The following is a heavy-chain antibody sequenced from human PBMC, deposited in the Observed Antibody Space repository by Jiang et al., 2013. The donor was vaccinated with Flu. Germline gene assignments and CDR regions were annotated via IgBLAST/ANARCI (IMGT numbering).Heavy chain of an antibody. V-gene: IGHV4-30-2*01. CDR3: ARSLAARPDWFDP. CDR2: IYHSGST. CDR1: GGSISSGGYS. Sequence: SGPGLVKPSQTLSLTCAVSGGSISSGGYSWSWIRQPPGKGLEWIGYIYHSGSTYYNPSLKSRVTISVDRSKNQFSLKLSSVTAADTAVYYCARSLAARPDWFDPWGQGTLVTVSS. J-gene: IGHJ5*02. D-gene: IGHD6-6*01.